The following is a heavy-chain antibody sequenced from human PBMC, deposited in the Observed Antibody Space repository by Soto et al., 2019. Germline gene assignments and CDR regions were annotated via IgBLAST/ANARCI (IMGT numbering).Heavy chain of an antibody. CDR3: AKSPFPRIAANDY. Sequence: EVQLLESGGGLVQPGGSLRLSCAASGFTFSSYAMSWVRQAPGKGLEWVSAISGSGGSTYYADSVKGRFTISRDNSKNTLYLQMNSLRDEDTAVYYCAKSPFPRIAANDYWGQGNLVTVSS. V-gene: IGHV3-23*01. J-gene: IGHJ4*02. CDR2: ISGSGGST. D-gene: IGHD6-6*01. CDR1: GFTFSSYA.